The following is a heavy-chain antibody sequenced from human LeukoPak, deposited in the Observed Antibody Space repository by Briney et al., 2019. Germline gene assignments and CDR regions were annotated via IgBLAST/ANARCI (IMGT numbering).Heavy chain of an antibody. D-gene: IGHD2-15*01. CDR2: IKQDGSEK. Sequence: PGGSLRLSCAASGFTFSSYWMSWVRQAPGKGLEWVANIKQDGSEKYYVDSVKGRFTISRDNSNNTLYLQMNSLRAEDTAVYYCAKDRSSGGSCYNFWGQGTLVTVSS. J-gene: IGHJ4*02. V-gene: IGHV3-7*03. CDR3: AKDRSSGGSCYNF. CDR1: GFTFSSYW.